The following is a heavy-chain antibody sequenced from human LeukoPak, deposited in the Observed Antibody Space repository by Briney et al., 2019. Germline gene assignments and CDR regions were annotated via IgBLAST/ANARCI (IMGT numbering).Heavy chain of an antibody. CDR2: IIPIFGTA. CDR3: ARVLTPSGYYGYYYYYMDV. V-gene: IGHV1-69*13. Sequence: SVKVSCKASGGTFSSYAISWVRQAPGHGLEWMGGIIPIFGTANYAQKFQGRVTITADESTSTAYMELSSLRSEDTAVYYCARVLTPSGYYGYYYYYMDVWGKGTTVTVSS. J-gene: IGHJ6*03. CDR1: GGTFSSYA. D-gene: IGHD3-22*01.